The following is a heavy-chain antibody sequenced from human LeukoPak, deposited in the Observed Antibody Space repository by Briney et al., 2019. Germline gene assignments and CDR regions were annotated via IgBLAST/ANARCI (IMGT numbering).Heavy chain of an antibody. V-gene: IGHV3-23*01. CDR1: GFTFSSSS. CDR3: AIASTYSSSWYYFDY. CDR2: ISGSGSST. Sequence: PGGSLRLSCAASGFTFSSSSMSWVRQAPGKGLEWVSGISGSGSSTYYADSVKGRFTISRDNSKNTLYLQLNSLRAEDTAVYYCAIASTYSSSWYYFDYWGQGTLVTVSS. D-gene: IGHD6-13*01. J-gene: IGHJ4*02.